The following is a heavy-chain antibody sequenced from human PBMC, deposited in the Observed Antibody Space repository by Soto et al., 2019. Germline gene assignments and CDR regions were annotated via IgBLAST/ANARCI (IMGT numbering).Heavy chain of an antibody. CDR2: ISHDGSEK. CDR1: GFTFSNYG. Sequence: QVQLVESGGGVVQPGRSLRLSCAASGFTFSNYGMHWVRQAPGRGLEWVTTISHDGSEKFYADYVKGRFTISRDDSKNTLSVQMNSLRIEDTAMYYCVRDLNVPQFSAWGQGTLVTVSS. J-gene: IGHJ5*02. CDR3: VRDLNVPQFSA. D-gene: IGHD3-3*02. V-gene: IGHV3-30*03.